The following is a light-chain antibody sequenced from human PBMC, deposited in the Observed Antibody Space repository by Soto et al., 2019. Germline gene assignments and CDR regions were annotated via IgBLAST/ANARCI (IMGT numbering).Light chain of an antibody. Sequence: QLVLTQSSSASASLGSSVKLTCTLSSGHSSYIIAWHQQQPGKAPRYLMKLEGSGSYNKGSGVPDRFSGSSSGADRYLTIFTLQFEDAADSHCETWDSNTCVFGGGTKLTVL. J-gene: IGLJ3*02. CDR1: SGHSSYI. V-gene: IGLV4-60*02. CDR3: ETWDSNTCV. CDR2: LEGSGSY.